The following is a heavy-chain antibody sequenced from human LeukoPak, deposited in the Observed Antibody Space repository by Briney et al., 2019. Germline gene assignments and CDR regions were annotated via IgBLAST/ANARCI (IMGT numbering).Heavy chain of an antibody. CDR3: ARPIYYDSSGYLDY. CDR1: GGSFSSYY. Sequence: SETLSLTCAVYGGSFSSYYWSWIRQPPGKGLEWIGKINYSGSTNYNPSLKSRVTISVDMSKNQFSLKLSSVIAADTAVYYCARPIYYDSSGYLDYWGQGSLVTVSS. J-gene: IGHJ4*02. V-gene: IGHV4-34*01. CDR2: INYSGST. D-gene: IGHD3-22*01.